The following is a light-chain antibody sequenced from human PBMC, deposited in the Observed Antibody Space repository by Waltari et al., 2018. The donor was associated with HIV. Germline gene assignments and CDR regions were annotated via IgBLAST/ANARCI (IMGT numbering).Light chain of an antibody. J-gene: IGLJ2*01. V-gene: IGLV2-8*01. Sequence: QSALTQPPSASGSPGQSVTISCTGASSDLGVYNSVSWYQQRPGKDPKVIISEVSKRSSGVPIRCACSTSGNTAALTVSGLQADDEAEYFCSFDGGSNILVFGGGTKLTVL. CDR3: SFDGGSNILV. CDR1: SSDLGVYNS. CDR2: EVS.